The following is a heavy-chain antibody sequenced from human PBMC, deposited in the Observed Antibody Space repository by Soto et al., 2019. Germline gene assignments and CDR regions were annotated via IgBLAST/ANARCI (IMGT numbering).Heavy chain of an antibody. CDR2: ISGSGGRT. V-gene: IGHV3-23*01. J-gene: IGHJ6*02. CDR3: AKDLTYYDFWSGSTMDV. Sequence: PGGSLRLSCAASGFTFGSYVMSWVRQAPGKGLEWVSAISGSGGRTWYADSVKGRFTISRDNSKNTLYLQMNSLRAEDTAVYYCAKDLTYYDFWSGSTMDVWGQGTTVTVSS. D-gene: IGHD3-3*01. CDR1: GFTFGSYV.